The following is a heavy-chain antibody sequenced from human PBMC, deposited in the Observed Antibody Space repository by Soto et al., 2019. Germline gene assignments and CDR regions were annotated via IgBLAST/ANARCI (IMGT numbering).Heavy chain of an antibody. CDR2: IKSRMDGGRV. J-gene: IGHJ4*02. D-gene: IGHD1-7*01. CDR3: TTSVTGTPRAIDY. V-gene: IGHV3-15*01. Sequence: EVHLVESGGGLLKPGGSLPLSGAGSGFPFSKAWMSWVRQAPGKGREWIGRIKSRMDGGRVDYAAPGQGRFTISRDDSENTLFLQMNSLKTEDTAVYYCTTSVTGTPRAIDYWGQGTLVTVSS. CDR1: GFPFSKAW.